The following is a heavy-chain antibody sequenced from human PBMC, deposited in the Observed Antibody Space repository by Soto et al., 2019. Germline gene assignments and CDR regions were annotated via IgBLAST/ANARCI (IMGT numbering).Heavy chain of an antibody. CDR1: GYTFTTYG. V-gene: IGHV1-18*01. CDR2: ISVYNGDT. CDR3: SRVYCGGDCFSAGDFDY. D-gene: IGHD2-21*01. J-gene: IGHJ4*02. Sequence: QVQLVQSGTEVKKAGSAVKVSCKTSGYTFTTYGISWIRQAPGQGLEWIAWISVYNGDTNYAQNVQGRVTMTTDTLTTTAYLELRSLRSDDTAVYYCSRVYCGGDCFSAGDFDYWGQGTLVTVS.